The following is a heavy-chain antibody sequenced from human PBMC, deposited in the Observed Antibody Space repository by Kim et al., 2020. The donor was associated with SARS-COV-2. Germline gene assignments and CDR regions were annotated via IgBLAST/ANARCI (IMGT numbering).Heavy chain of an antibody. Sequence: SETLSLTCTVSGGSISSSSYYWGWIRQPPGKGLEWIGSIYYSGSTYYNPSLKSRVTISVDTSKNQFSLKLSSVTAADTAVYYCSTVTTHFDYWGQGTLVTVSS. CDR3: STVTTHFDY. V-gene: IGHV4-39*01. CDR1: GGSISSSSYY. CDR2: IYYSGST. D-gene: IGHD4-17*01. J-gene: IGHJ4*02.